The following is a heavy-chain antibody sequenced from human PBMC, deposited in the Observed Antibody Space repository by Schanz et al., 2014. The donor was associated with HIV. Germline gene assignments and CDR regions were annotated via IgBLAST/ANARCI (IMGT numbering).Heavy chain of an antibody. V-gene: IGHV3-30*18. Sequence: QVQLVESGGGVVQPGRSLRLSCAASGFTFSTKGMHWVRQAPGKGLEWVAVISYDGSNKYYADSVKGRFTISRDNSKNTLYLQMSSLRAEDTAVYYCAKGGGWLQLYTDYWGQGTLVAVSS. CDR1: GFTFSTKG. J-gene: IGHJ4*02. CDR3: AKGGGWLQLYTDY. D-gene: IGHD5-12*01. CDR2: ISYDGSNK.